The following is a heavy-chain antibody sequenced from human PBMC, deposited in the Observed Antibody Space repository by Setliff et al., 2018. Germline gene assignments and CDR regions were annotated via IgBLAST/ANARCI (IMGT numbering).Heavy chain of an antibody. CDR1: GYSFSDSA. V-gene: IGHV1-46*01. D-gene: IGHD6-13*01. J-gene: IGHJ4*02. Sequence: VASVKVSCKASGYSFSDSAVNWVRQAPGQGLEWMGTLNTGGGSASIVDQFQGRVSMTRDTSTSTVYMEINSLRPDDTAVYFCARGGVAAAGKKGVFEHWGQGTLVTVSS. CDR3: ARGGVAAAGKKGVFEH. CDR2: LNTGGGSA.